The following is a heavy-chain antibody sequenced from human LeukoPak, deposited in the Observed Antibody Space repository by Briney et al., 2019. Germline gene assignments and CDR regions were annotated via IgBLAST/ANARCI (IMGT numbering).Heavy chain of an antibody. CDR1: GFTFSSYN. D-gene: IGHD4-23*01. Sequence: GGSLRLSCAASGFTFSSYNMYWVRQAPGEGREWVSYTSSSSGNIYYADSVKGRFTISRDNAKNSLYLQMNSLRAEDTAVYYCAGTTVVDYWFFDLWGRGTLVTVSS. J-gene: IGHJ2*01. CDR3: AGTTVVDYWFFDL. V-gene: IGHV3-48*04. CDR2: TSSSSGNI.